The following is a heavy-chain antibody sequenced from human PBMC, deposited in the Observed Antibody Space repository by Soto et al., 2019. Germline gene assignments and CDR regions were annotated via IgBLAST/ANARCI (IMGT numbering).Heavy chain of an antibody. CDR1: GFTFSDFG. CDR2: TSYDGSNT. J-gene: IGHJ4*02. D-gene: IGHD2-2*01. Sequence: QVQLVESGGGVVQPGRSLRLSCAASGFTFSDFGMHWVRQAPGKGLEWVAVTSYDGSNTYYADSVKGRFTIFRDNSKNTLYLQMHSLRAEDTAVYYCAKGGALVPAAILDYWGQGTLVTVSS. V-gene: IGHV3-30*18. CDR3: AKGGALVPAAILDY.